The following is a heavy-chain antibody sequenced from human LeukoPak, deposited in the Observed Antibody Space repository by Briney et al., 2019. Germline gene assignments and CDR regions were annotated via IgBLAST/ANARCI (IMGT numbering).Heavy chain of an antibody. V-gene: IGHV4-59*06. CDR3: ARGDSSGYFDAFDI. D-gene: IGHD3-22*01. Sequence: PSETLSLTCTVSGGSISSYYWSWIRQPPGKGLEWIGYIYYSGSTYYNPSLKSRVTISVDTSKNQFSLKLSSVTAADTAVYYCARGDSSGYFDAFDIWGQGTMVTVSS. J-gene: IGHJ3*02. CDR1: GGSISSYY. CDR2: IYYSGST.